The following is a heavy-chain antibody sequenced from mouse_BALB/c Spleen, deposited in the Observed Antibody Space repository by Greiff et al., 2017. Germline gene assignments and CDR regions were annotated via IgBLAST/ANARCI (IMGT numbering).Heavy chain of an antibody. J-gene: IGHJ2*01. D-gene: IGHD1-1*01. Sequence: LVESGAELVKPGASVKLSCTASGFNIKDTYMHWVKQRPEQGLEWIGRIDPANGNTKYDPKFQGKATITADTSSNTAYLQLSSLTSEDTAVYYCATATVVRDYWGQGTTLTVSS. CDR2: IDPANGNT. CDR1: GFNIKDTY. CDR3: ATATVVRDY. V-gene: IGHV14-3*02.